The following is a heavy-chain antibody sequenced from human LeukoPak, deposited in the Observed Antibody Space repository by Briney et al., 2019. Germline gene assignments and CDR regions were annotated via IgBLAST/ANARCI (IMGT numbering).Heavy chain of an antibody. J-gene: IGHJ5*02. Sequence: GGSLRLSCSASGFTFSKYSLNWVRQAPGKGLEWVSSISGSSSYIYYADSVKGRFTISRDNAKNSLFLQMNSLRAEDTAVYYCARDGRGDYCSGGSCLMFDPWGQGTLVTVSS. V-gene: IGHV3-21*01. CDR3: ARDGRGDYCSGGSCLMFDP. CDR2: ISGSSSYI. CDR1: GFTFSKYS. D-gene: IGHD2-15*01.